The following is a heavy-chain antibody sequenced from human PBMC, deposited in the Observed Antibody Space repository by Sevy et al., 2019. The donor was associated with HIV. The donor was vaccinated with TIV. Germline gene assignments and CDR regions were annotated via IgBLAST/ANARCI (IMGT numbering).Heavy chain of an antibody. D-gene: IGHD1-26*01. CDR2: ISSSSSTI. J-gene: IGHJ4*02. V-gene: IGHV3-48*01. Sequence: GGSLRLSCAASGFTFSSYSMNWVRQAPGKGLEWVSYISSSSSTIYYADSVKGRFTISRDNAKNSLYLQMNSLRAEDTAVYYSARDVAGARDYWGQGTLVTVSS. CDR1: GFTFSSYS. CDR3: ARDVAGARDY.